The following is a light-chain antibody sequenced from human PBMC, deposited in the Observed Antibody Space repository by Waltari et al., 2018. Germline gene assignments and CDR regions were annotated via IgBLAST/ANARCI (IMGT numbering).Light chain of an antibody. CDR1: QNIDNY. CDR3: QQSHNGRT. Sequence: DIQMTQSPSSLSASVDDRVTITCRASQNIDNYLNWYQQKSGRAPKLLIYAASTLLSGVPSRFSGSGSGTDFSLTISSLQTEDFATYYCQQSHNGRTFGQGTRVEIK. J-gene: IGKJ1*01. CDR2: AAS. V-gene: IGKV1-39*01.